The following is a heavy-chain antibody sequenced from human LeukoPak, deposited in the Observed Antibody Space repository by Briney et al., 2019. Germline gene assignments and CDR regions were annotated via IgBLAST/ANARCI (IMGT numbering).Heavy chain of an antibody. CDR1: GFTFSSYS. J-gene: IGHJ4*02. V-gene: IGHV3-48*01. CDR2: ISSSSSTI. D-gene: IGHD1-26*01. CDR3: AREVDSGSYLKLDY. Sequence: GSLRLSCAASGFTFSSYSMNWVRQAPGKGLEWVSYISSSSSTIYYADSVKGRFTISRDNAKNSLYLQMNSLRAEDTAVYYCAREVDSGSYLKLDYWGQGTLVTVSS.